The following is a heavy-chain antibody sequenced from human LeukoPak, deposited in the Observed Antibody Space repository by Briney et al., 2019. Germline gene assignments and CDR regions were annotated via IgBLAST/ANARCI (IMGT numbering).Heavy chain of an antibody. Sequence: PGRSLRLSCAASGFTFSSYGMHWVRQAPDRGLEWAAIIWSDGSNKFYADSVKGRFTISRDNSKNTLYLQMNSLRAEDTAVYYCASDSESSPSSWGQGTLVTVSS. CDR1: GFTFSSYG. V-gene: IGHV3-33*08. CDR3: ASDSESSPSS. D-gene: IGHD2-15*01. CDR2: IWSDGSNK. J-gene: IGHJ4*02.